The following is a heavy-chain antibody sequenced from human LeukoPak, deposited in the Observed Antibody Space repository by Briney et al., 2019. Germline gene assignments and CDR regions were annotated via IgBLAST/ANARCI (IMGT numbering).Heavy chain of an antibody. CDR1: GGSISSGSYY. D-gene: IGHD3-10*01. Sequence: NPSQTLSLTCTVSGGSISSGSYYWSWIRQPAGKGLEWIGRIYTSGSTNYNPSLKSRVTISVDTSKNQFSLKLSSVTAADTAVYYCARMSITRWFDPWGQGTLVTVSS. V-gene: IGHV4-61*02. CDR2: IYTSGST. CDR3: ARMSITRWFDP. J-gene: IGHJ5*02.